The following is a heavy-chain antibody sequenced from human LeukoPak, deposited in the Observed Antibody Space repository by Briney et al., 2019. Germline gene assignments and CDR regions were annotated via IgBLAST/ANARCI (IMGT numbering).Heavy chain of an antibody. J-gene: IGHJ6*02. V-gene: IGHV4-59*01. CDR2: IYYSGST. CDR1: GGSISSYY. Sequence: PSETLSLTCTVSGGSISSYYWSWIRQPPGKGLEWIGYIYYSGSTNYNPSLKSRVTISVDTSKNQFSLKLSSVTAADTAVYYCARVRSSSSSKYNYYYGMDVWGQGTTVTVSS. D-gene: IGHD6-6*01. CDR3: ARVRSSSSSKYNYYYGMDV.